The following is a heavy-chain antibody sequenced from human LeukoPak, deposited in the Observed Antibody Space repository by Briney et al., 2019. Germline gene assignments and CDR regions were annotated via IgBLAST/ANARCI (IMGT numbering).Heavy chain of an antibody. V-gene: IGHV3-21*04. J-gene: IGHJ4*02. CDR3: AKERGSSGSFDY. Sequence: GGSLRLSCAASGFTFSSDSMNWVRQAPGEGLEWVSSIISSSSYIYYADSVKGRFTISRDNSKNSLYLQMHSLRIEDTALYYCAKERGSSGSFDYWGQGALVTVS. CDR1: GFTFSSDS. D-gene: IGHD6-6*01. CDR2: IISSSSYI.